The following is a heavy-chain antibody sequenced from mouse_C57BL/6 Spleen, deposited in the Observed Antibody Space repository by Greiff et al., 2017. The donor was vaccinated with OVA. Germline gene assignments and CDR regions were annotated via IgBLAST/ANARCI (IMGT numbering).Heavy chain of an antibody. CDR1: GYSITSGYY. Sequence: EVQLQESGPGLVKPSQSLSLTCSVTGYSITSGYYWNWIRQFPGNKLEWMGYISYDGSNNSNPSLKNRISIPRDTSKNQFFLKLNSVTTEDTATYYCARAQTGRYAMDYWGQGTSVTVSS. D-gene: IGHD4-1*01. CDR2: ISYDGSN. CDR3: ARAQTGRYAMDY. V-gene: IGHV3-6*01. J-gene: IGHJ4*01.